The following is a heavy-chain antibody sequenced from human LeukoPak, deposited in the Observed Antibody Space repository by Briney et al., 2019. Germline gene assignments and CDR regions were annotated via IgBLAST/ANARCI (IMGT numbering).Heavy chain of an antibody. D-gene: IGHD3-3*01. Sequence: SGGSLRLSCAASRLTFSAAAMTWVRQAPGKGLEWVSVIYSGGSTYYADSVKGRFTISRDNSKNTLYLQMNSLRAEDTAVYYCARGRGGFWRTEIDYWGQGTLVTVSS. CDR2: IYSGGST. V-gene: IGHV3-53*01. CDR1: RLTFSAAA. CDR3: ARGRGGFWRTEIDY. J-gene: IGHJ4*02.